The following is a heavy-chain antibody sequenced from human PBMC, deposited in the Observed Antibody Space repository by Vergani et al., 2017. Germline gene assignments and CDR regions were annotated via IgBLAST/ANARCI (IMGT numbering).Heavy chain of an antibody. Sequence: EVQLLESGGGLVQPGGSLRLSCAASGFTFSSYALSWVRPAPGKGLEWVSAISGSGGSTYYADSVKGRFTISRDNSKNTLYLQMNSLRAEDTAVYYCAKDRSITMISPRGYYYGMDVWGQGTTVTVSS. J-gene: IGHJ6*02. CDR3: AKDRSITMISPRGYYYGMDV. D-gene: IGHD3-22*01. V-gene: IGHV3-23*01. CDR2: ISGSGGST. CDR1: GFTFSSYA.